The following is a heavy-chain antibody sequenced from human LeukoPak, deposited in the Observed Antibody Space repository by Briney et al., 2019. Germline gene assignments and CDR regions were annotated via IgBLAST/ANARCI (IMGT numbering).Heavy chain of an antibody. CDR3: ARITYDFWSGYYMPDDP. V-gene: IGHV1-18*01. Sequence: GASVKVSCKASGYTFTNYGISWVRQAPGQGLEWMGWISIYNGNTDYAQKLRGGVTMTTDTSTSTAYMELRSLRSDDTAVYYCARITYDFWSGYYMPDDPWGQGTLVTVFS. CDR2: ISIYNGNT. CDR1: GYTFTNYG. J-gene: IGHJ5*02. D-gene: IGHD3-3*01.